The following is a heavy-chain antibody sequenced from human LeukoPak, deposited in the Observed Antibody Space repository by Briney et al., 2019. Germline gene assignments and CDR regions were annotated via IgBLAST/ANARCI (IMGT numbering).Heavy chain of an antibody. D-gene: IGHD1-1*01. J-gene: IGHJ4*02. CDR1: GFTFSRYS. CDR2: ISSSGSTI. Sequence: GGSLRLSCVASGFTFSRYSMLWVRQAPGKGLQWPSYISSSGSTIYYADSVKGRFTISRDNAKNSLYLQMNSLRAEDTAVYYCARAGTTGFDYWGQGTLVTVSS. V-gene: IGHV3-48*04. CDR3: ARAGTTGFDY.